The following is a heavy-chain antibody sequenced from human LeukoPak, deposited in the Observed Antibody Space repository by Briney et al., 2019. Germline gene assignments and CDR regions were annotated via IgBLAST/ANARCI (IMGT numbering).Heavy chain of an antibody. Sequence: GRSLRLSCAASGFTFSSYAMHWVRQAPGKGLEWVAVISYDGSNKYYADSVKGRFTISRDNSKNTLYLQMNSLRAEDTAVYYCATINPPNYDSSGYPIDYWGQGTLVTVSS. CDR1: GFTFSSYA. J-gene: IGHJ4*02. CDR3: ATINPPNYDSSGYPIDY. V-gene: IGHV3-30-3*01. D-gene: IGHD3-22*01. CDR2: ISYDGSNK.